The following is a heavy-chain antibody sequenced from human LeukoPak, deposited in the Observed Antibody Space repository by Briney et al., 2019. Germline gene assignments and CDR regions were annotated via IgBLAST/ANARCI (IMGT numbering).Heavy chain of an antibody. V-gene: IGHV4-31*03. CDR2: MSYGGST. Sequence: SQTLSLTCTVSGSSISSGGYYWSWIRQLPGKGLEWIGYMSYGGSTYYNPSIKSGAIISVDTSKRQFSLQLSVVSAADTAVYYCARTSGGSCSGSRCFLSYGMGVWGQGTTVTVSS. D-gene: IGHD2-15*01. CDR3: ARTSGGSCSGSRCFLSYGMGV. J-gene: IGHJ6*02. CDR1: GSSISSGGYY.